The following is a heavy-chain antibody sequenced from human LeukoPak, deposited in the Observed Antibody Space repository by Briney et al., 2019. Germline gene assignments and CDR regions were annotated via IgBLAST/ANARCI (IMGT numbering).Heavy chain of an antibody. Sequence: ASVKVSCKASGYTFTSHYMHWVRQAPGQGLEWMGIINGNGGSTRYAQKFQGRVTMTVDMSTSTVYMELNSLRSVDTAVYYCARDAPYSYSPPGDYWGQGTLLTVSS. J-gene: IGHJ4*02. D-gene: IGHD1-26*01. CDR3: ARDAPYSYSPPGDY. CDR1: GYTFTSHY. V-gene: IGHV1-46*01. CDR2: INGNGGST.